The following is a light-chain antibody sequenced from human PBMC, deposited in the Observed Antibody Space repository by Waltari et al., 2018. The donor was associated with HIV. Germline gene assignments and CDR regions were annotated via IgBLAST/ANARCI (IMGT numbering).Light chain of an antibody. CDR1: QSVSNR. V-gene: IGKV1-5*03. J-gene: IGKJ2*01. CDR3: QQYYSCCT. Sequence: DIQMTKSPYTLSASVGDSITITCRASQSVSNRLSWYQQKPGKAPHLLIYKASDLEGGVPSRFCGSGSGTEFTLTISSLQSDDFATYYCQQYYSCCTFGQGTKLEIK. CDR2: KAS.